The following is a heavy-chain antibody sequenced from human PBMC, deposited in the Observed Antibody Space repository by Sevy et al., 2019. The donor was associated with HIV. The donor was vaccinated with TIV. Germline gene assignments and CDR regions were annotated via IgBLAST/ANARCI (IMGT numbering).Heavy chain of an antibody. D-gene: IGHD4-17*01. Sequence: SETLSLTCTVSGGSVSSGSYYWSWIRQPPGKGLEWIGYIYYSGSTNYNPSLKSRVTISVETSKNQFTLKLSSVTAADTAVYYCARDNKHTVTNYYYYGMDVWGQGTTVTVSS. J-gene: IGHJ6*02. CDR2: IYYSGST. CDR3: ARDNKHTVTNYYYYGMDV. V-gene: IGHV4-61*01. CDR1: GGSVSSGSYY.